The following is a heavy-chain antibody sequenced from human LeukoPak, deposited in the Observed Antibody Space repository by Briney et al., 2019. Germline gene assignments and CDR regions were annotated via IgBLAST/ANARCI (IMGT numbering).Heavy chain of an antibody. Sequence: GEPLKISCKGSGYIFTSYWIGWVRQMPGKGLEWMGIIYPGDSDTRYSPSFQGQVTISADKSISTAYLQWSSLKASDTAMYYCARPLLVREQWLAHDAFDIWGQGTMVTVSS. D-gene: IGHD6-19*01. J-gene: IGHJ3*02. CDR2: IYPGDSDT. CDR3: ARPLLVREQWLAHDAFDI. CDR1: GYIFTSYW. V-gene: IGHV5-51*01.